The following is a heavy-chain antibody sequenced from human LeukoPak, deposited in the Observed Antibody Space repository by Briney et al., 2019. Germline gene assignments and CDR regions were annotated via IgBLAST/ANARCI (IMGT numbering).Heavy chain of an antibody. V-gene: IGHV4-39*07. D-gene: IGHD6-13*01. CDR1: GGSISSSSYY. Sequence: PSETLSLTCTVSGGSISSSSYYWGWIRQPPGKGLEWIGSIYYSGSTYYNPSLKSRVTISVDTSKNQFSLKLSSVTAADTAVYYCARDSSSWIQNAFDIWGQGTMVTVSS. J-gene: IGHJ3*02. CDR3: ARDSSSWIQNAFDI. CDR2: IYYSGST.